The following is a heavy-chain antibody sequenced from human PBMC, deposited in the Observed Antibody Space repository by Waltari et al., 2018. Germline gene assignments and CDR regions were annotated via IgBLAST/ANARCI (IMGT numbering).Heavy chain of an antibody. D-gene: IGHD2-8*01. CDR2: IKQDGSEK. CDR3: ARDGMVYATRNWFDP. CDR1: GGSISSSSYY. Sequence: LQLQESGPGLVKPSETLSLTCTVSGGSISSSSYYWGWIRQPPGKGLEWVANIKQDGSEKYYVDSVKGRFTISRDNAKNSLYLQMNSLRAEDTAVYYCARDGMVYATRNWFDPWGQGTLVTVSS. V-gene: IGHV3-7*01. J-gene: IGHJ5*02.